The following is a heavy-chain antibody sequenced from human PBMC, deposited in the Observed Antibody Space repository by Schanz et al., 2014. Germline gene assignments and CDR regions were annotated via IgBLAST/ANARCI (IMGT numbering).Heavy chain of an antibody. CDR3: AKDSTHIDIVLVPTAIDY. D-gene: IGHD2-2*01. V-gene: IGHV3-23*04. CDR1: GFTVSSNH. CDR2: ISASGGST. Sequence: EGQLAESGGGLVQPGGSLRLSCAVSGFTVSSNHMSWVRQAPGKGLEWVSTISASGGSTYYADSVRGRFTISRDRFQNTLYLRMSSLRAEDTAVYYCAKDSTHIDIVLVPTAIDYWGQGTLVTVSS. J-gene: IGHJ4*02.